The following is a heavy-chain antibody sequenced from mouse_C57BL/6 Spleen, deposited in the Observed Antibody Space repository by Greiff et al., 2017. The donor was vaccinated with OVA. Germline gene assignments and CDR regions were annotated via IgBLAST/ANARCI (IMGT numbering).Heavy chain of an antibody. D-gene: IGHD1-1*01. CDR2: INPYNGGT. J-gene: IGHJ3*01. CDR3: ARGGYGSSPFAY. V-gene: IGHV1-19*01. Sequence: EVQLQQSGPVLVKPGASVKMSCKASGYTFTDYYMNWVKQSHGKSLEWIGVINPYNGGTSYNQKFKGKATLTVDKSSSTAYMELSSLTSEDSAVYYCARGGYGSSPFAYWGQGTLVTVSA. CDR1: GYTFTDYY.